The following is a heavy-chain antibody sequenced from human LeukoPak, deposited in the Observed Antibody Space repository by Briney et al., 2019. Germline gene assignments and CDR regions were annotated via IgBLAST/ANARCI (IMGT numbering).Heavy chain of an antibody. Sequence: VASVKVSCKASGGTFSSHAFSWVRQAPGQGLEWMGGIIPMFGTSNYAQKFQGRVTITADESTSTAYMELSSLRSEDTAVYYCARDLGIAAPFDYWGQGTLVTVSS. CDR2: IIPMFGTS. D-gene: IGHD6-6*01. J-gene: IGHJ4*02. CDR3: ARDLGIAAPFDY. CDR1: GGTFSSHA. V-gene: IGHV1-69*13.